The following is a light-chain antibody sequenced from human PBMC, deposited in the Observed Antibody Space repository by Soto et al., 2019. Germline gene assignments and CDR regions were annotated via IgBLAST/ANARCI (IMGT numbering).Light chain of an antibody. Sequence: EMVLTQSPGTLSLSPGERATLSCRASQSVSSSYLAWYQQKPGQAPRLLIYGASSRATGIPDRFSGSGSGTDFTLTISRLEPEDFAVYYCQQYGSSPTTFAQGTRLEIK. CDR3: QQYGSSPTT. V-gene: IGKV3-20*01. CDR1: QSVSSSY. J-gene: IGKJ5*01. CDR2: GAS.